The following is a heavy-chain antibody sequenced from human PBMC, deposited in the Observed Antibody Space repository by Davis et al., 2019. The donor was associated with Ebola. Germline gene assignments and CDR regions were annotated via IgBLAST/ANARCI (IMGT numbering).Heavy chain of an antibody. J-gene: IGHJ3*01. CDR3: ARDWSPYYSDTGTFYDAFDV. D-gene: IGHD3-22*01. V-gene: IGHV3-7*03. Sequence: GESLKISCAASGFTFSSYWMSWVRQAPGKGLEWVANIKQDGSEKYYVDSVKGRFTISRDNVKNSLYLQMNSLRAEDTAVYYCARDWSPYYSDTGTFYDAFDVWGQGTMVTVSS. CDR1: GFTFSSYW. CDR2: IKQDGSEK.